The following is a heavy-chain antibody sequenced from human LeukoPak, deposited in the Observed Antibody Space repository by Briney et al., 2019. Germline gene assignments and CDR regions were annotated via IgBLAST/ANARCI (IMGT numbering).Heavy chain of an antibody. J-gene: IGHJ5*02. CDR2: IGGSGGVT. Sequence: PGGSLRLSCAASGFTFSTYALTWVRQAPGKGLEWVATIGGSGGVTYYADSVKGRFTISRDNSKNTLYLQMNSVRAEDTAVYYCAKDGRGGDCTSASCTNWFGPWGQGTLVTVSS. CDR1: GFTFSTYA. D-gene: IGHD2-2*01. CDR3: AKDGRGGDCTSASCTNWFGP. V-gene: IGHV3-23*01.